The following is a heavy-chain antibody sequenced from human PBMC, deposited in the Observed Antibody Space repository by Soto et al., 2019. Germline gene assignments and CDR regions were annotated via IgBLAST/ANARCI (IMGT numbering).Heavy chain of an antibody. Sequence: QITLNESGPTVVKPTQPLTLTCSFSWFSLTTSGEGVGWIRHPPGTALEWVGLIYWDDDKRYSPSLNSRLAITQETSKNQVVISMNNMGPFDTGTYWCAHSRLEYYDFSSASYTLPRWFDPWGQGTVVTVSS. D-gene: IGHD3-3*01. J-gene: IGHJ5*02. CDR1: WFSLTTSGEG. CDR2: IYWDDDK. V-gene: IGHV2-5*02. CDR3: AHSRLEYYDFSSASYTLPRWFDP.